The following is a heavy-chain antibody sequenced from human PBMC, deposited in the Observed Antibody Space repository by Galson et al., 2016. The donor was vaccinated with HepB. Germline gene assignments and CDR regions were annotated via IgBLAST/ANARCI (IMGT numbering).Heavy chain of an antibody. CDR2: TPSLGGIL. V-gene: IGHV3-30-3*01. Sequence: SLRLSCAASGFTFRIFTIHWVRQAPGKGLGWVATTPSLGGILYYADSVKGRFTISRDNSNNILSLQMNSLRAEDTAVYYCTRDAMGRGSGSYSAFDYWCQGTLVTVSS. J-gene: IGHJ4*02. CDR3: TRDAMGRGSGSYSAFDY. CDR1: GFTFRIFT. D-gene: IGHD1-26*01.